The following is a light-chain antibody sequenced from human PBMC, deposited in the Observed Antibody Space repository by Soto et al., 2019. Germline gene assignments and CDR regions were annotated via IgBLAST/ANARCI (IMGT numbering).Light chain of an antibody. V-gene: IGKV1D-13*01. Sequence: AIQLTQSPSSLSASVGDGVIITCRASQGISSALAWYQHKPGKASKLLIYDASSLERGVPSRFSGSGSGTDFTLTISSLQPEDFATYYCQQFNNFPLTFGGGTKVEIK. CDR2: DAS. CDR3: QQFNNFPLT. CDR1: QGISSA. J-gene: IGKJ4*01.